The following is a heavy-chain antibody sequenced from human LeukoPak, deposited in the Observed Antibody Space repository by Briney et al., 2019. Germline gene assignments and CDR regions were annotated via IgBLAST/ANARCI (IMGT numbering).Heavy chain of an antibody. D-gene: IGHD5-12*01. CDR3: ARENSGGYTDY. CDR1: AYTFTNYG. CDR2: ISAYNGNT. V-gene: IGHV1-18*01. J-gene: IGHJ4*02. Sequence: ASVKVSCKASAYTFTNYGITWVRQAPGQGLEWMGWISAYNGNTSYAQKLQGRVTMTTDTSTSTAYMELRSLRSDDTAVYYCARENSGGYTDYWGQGTLVSVSS.